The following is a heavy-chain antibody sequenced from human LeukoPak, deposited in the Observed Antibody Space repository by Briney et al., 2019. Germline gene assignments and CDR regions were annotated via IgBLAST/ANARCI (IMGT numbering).Heavy chain of an antibody. D-gene: IGHD2-15*01. V-gene: IGHV3-74*01. CDR1: GFTLSSYW. Sequence: SGGSLTLSCAASGFTLSSYWIHWVRQAPGKGLVWVSLIRRDGTTSFAASVQGRFTISRVNARNTLYLQMNSLGAEDTAVYYCARDAGQATPFDYWGPGTLVTVSS. CDR3: ARDAGQATPFDY. J-gene: IGHJ4*02. CDR2: IRRDGTT.